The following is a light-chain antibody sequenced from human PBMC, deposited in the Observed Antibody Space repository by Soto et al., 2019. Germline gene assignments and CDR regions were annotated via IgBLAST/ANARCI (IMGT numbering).Light chain of an antibody. CDR1: RSDVGNNNL. CDR3: SSYAGGVV. Sequence: QSALTQPASVSGSPGQSITISCTRARSDVGNNNLVSWYQHHPGKAPKLIIFEGSERPSGISNRVSGSKSGNTASLTISGLQAEDEADYYCSSYAGGVVFGGGTKLTVL. V-gene: IGLV2-23*01. J-gene: IGLJ2*01. CDR2: EGS.